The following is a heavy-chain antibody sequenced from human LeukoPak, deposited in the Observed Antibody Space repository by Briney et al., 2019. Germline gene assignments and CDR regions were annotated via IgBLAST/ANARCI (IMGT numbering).Heavy chain of an antibody. V-gene: IGHV5-51*01. CDR2: IYPGDSDI. J-gene: IGHJ6*03. CDR3: ARLGYEYYYYYYYMDV. Sequence: GESLKISCKGSGYTFSNYWIGWVRQMPGKGLELMGIIYPGDSDIRYSPSFQGQVTISADKSVSTAYLQWSSLQASDTAMYYCARLGYEYYYYYYYMDVWGKGTTVTVSS. D-gene: IGHD2-8*01. CDR1: GYTFSNYW.